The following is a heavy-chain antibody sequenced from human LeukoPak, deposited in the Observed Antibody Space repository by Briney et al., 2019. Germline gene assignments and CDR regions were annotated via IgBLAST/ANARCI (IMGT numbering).Heavy chain of an antibody. CDR3: AKDKGIVVVPAAKDY. Sequence: GGSLRLSCAAFGFTFSSYGMHWVRQAPGKGLEWVAFIRYDGSNKYYADSVKGRFTISRDNSKNTLYLQMNSLRAEDTAVYYCAKDKGIVVVPAAKDYWGQGTLVTVSS. J-gene: IGHJ4*02. CDR1: GFTFSSYG. V-gene: IGHV3-30*02. D-gene: IGHD2-2*01. CDR2: IRYDGSNK.